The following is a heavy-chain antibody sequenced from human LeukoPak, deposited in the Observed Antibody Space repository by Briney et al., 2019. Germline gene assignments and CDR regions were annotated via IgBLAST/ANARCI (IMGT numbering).Heavy chain of an antibody. CDR3: ARYQRVRLTPGALEI. CDR1: GFTFSSYW. J-gene: IGHJ3*02. V-gene: IGHV3-7*01. D-gene: IGHD3-10*01. CDR2: IKQHGTEK. Sequence: PGGSLRLSCAASGFTFSSYWMSWVRQAPGKGLEWVANIKQHGTEKYYVDSVKGRFTISRDNAENPLYLQMNSLRAEDTAVYYCARYQRVRLTPGALEIWGQGTMVTVSS.